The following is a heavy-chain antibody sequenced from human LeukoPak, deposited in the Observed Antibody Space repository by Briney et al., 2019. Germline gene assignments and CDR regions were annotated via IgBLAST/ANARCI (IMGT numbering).Heavy chain of an antibody. CDR3: ARKYSSSWYYFDY. Sequence: GASLRLSCAASGFTFSSYAMHWVRQAPGKGLEWVAVISYDGSNKYYADSVKGRFTISRDNSKNTLYLQMNSLRAEDTAVYYCARKYSSSWYYFDYWGQGTLVTVSS. J-gene: IGHJ4*02. V-gene: IGHV3-30*04. D-gene: IGHD6-13*01. CDR1: GFTFSSYA. CDR2: ISYDGSNK.